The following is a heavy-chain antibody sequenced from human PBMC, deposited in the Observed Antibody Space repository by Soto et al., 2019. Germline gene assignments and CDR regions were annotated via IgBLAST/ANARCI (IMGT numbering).Heavy chain of an antibody. Sequence: GGSLRLSCAASEFTFSGSSMHWVRQASGKGLEWVGRIRSKTTNYATAYAASVKDRFTISRDDSKNTTYLQMSSLKTEDTAVYYCATKAGTVVDVTHYFDHWGQGSLVTVSS. CDR2: IRSKTTNYAT. D-gene: IGHD2-2*01. CDR1: EFTFSGSS. CDR3: ATKAGTVVDVTHYFDH. V-gene: IGHV3-73*01. J-gene: IGHJ4*02.